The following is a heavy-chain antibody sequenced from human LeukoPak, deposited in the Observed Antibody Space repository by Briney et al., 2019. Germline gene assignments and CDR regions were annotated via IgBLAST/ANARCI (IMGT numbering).Heavy chain of an antibody. CDR3: ARDASGSMVPNYFDY. CDR1: GGTFSNYA. J-gene: IGHJ4*02. CDR2: IIPIFGKA. Sequence: SVKVSCKASGGTFSNYAINWVRQAPGQGLEWMGGIIPIFGKANYAQKFQGRVTITRDTSASTAYMELSSLRSEDTAVYYCARDASGSMVPNYFDYWGQGTLVTVSS. V-gene: IGHV1-69*05. D-gene: IGHD3-10*01.